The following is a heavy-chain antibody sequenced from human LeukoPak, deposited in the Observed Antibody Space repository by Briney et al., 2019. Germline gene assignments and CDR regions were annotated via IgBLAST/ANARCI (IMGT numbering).Heavy chain of an antibody. V-gene: IGHV3-53*01. CDR2: IYSSGST. Sequence: GGSLRLSCAASGFTVSSNYMNWVRQAPGKGLEWVSVIYSSGSTYYADSVKGRFTIARDNSKNTLYLQMNSLKASDTAMYYCARLHYYDSSGYYLDYWGQGTLVTVSS. D-gene: IGHD3-22*01. CDR3: ARLHYYDSSGYYLDY. CDR1: GFTVSSNY. J-gene: IGHJ4*02.